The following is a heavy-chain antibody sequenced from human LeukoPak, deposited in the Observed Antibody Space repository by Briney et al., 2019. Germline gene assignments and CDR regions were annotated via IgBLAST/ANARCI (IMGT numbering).Heavy chain of an antibody. Sequence: GGSLRLSCAASGFTFISGMHWVRQAPGKGLEWVAVISYDGNHKYYGDSVKGRFTISRDNSRNTLYLQMDSLKTEDTAVYYCAKGELHFNTCSFDYWGQGTLVTVSS. CDR3: AKGELHFNTCSFDY. D-gene: IGHD1-26*01. J-gene: IGHJ4*02. V-gene: IGHV3-30*18. CDR2: ISYDGNHK. CDR1: GFTFISG.